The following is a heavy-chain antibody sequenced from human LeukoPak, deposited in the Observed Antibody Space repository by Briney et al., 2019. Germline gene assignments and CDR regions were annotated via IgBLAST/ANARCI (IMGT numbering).Heavy chain of an antibody. J-gene: IGHJ1*01. CDR1: GGSISSYY. V-gene: IGHV4-59*01. CDR2: IYYSGST. Sequence: SETLSLTCTVSGGSISSYYWSRIRQPPGKGLEWIGCIYYSGSTNYNPSLKSRVTISVDTSKNHFSLKLSSLTAADTAVYYCARDGSGSNFQHWGQGTLVTVSS. CDR3: ARDGSGSNFQH. D-gene: IGHD6-19*01.